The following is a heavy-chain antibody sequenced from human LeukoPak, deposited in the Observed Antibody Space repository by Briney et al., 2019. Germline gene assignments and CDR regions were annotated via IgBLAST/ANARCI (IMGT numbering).Heavy chain of an antibody. CDR3: ARGKNRNEVGATLAGYMDV. CDR2: IYYSGST. D-gene: IGHD1-26*01. Sequence: SETLSLTCTVSGGSISSYYWSWIRQPPGKGLEWIGYIYYSGSTNYNPSLKSRVTISVDTSKNQFSLKLSSVTAADTAVYYCARGKNRNEVGATLAGYMDVWGKGTTVTVSS. CDR1: GGSISSYY. V-gene: IGHV4-59*08. J-gene: IGHJ6*03.